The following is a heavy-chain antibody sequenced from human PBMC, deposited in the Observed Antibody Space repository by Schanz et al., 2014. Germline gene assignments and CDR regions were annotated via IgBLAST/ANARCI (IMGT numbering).Heavy chain of an antibody. CDR2: IKISGDV. D-gene: IGHD2-8*01. CDR1: GFSFSSYS. Sequence: EVQLVESGGGLVQPGESLRLSCAVSGFSFSSYSMSWVRQAPGKGLEWISYIKISGDVFYTDSVKGRFTISRDNAKNSLYLQMNSLRAEDTALYYCAKEEVYVDSNGMDVWGQGTTVTVSS. CDR3: AKEEVYVDSNGMDV. J-gene: IGHJ6*02. V-gene: IGHV3-48*04.